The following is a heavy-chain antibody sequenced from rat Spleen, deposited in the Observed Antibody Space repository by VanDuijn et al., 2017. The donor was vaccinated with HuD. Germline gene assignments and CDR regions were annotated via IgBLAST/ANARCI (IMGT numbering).Heavy chain of an antibody. CDR1: GFTFSDYA. D-gene: IGHD3-4*01. V-gene: IGHV5-17*01. J-gene: IGHJ1*01. CDR3: ARHPQLGTYWYFDF. CDR2: ILYDTTNT. Sequence: EVQLVESGGGLVQPGRSLKLSCAASGFTFSDYAMAWVRQAPKKGLEWVATILYDTTNTFYRDSVKGRFTISRDNAKSTLYLQMDSLRSEDTATYYCARHPQLGTYWYFDFWGRGALVTVSS.